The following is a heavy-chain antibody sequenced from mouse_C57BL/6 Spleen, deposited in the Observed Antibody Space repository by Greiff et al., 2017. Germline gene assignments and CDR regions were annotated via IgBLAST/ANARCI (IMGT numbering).Heavy chain of an antibody. Sequence: VHLVESGPELVKPGASVKISCKASGYAFSSSWMNWVKQRPGKGLEWIGRIYPGDGDTNYNGKFKGKATLTADKSSSTAYMQLSSLTSEDSAVYFCASPITTVVAMDAMDYWGQGTSVTVSS. CDR1: GYAFSSSW. J-gene: IGHJ4*01. V-gene: IGHV1-82*01. CDR3: ASPITTVVAMDAMDY. D-gene: IGHD1-1*01. CDR2: IYPGDGDT.